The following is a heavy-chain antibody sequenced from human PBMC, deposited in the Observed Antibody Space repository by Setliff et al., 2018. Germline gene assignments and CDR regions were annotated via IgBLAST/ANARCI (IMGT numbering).Heavy chain of an antibody. CDR2: INPSSGRT. V-gene: IGHV1-2*02. CDR3: ARVAPHYYDSSGTNWFDP. CDR1: GYTFTSHY. D-gene: IGHD3-22*01. J-gene: IGHJ5*02. Sequence: ASVKVSCKASGYTFTSHYMHWVRQAPGLGLEWMGTINPSSGRTSYAQKFQGRVTMTRDTSISTAYMELSRLRSDDTAVYYCARVAPHYYDSSGTNWFDPWGQGTLVTV.